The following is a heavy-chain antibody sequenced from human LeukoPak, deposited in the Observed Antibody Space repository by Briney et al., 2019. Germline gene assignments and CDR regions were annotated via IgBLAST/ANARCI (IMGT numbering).Heavy chain of an antibody. V-gene: IGHV4-39*01. Sequence: SETLSLTCTVSGGSISSTSYYWGWIRQPPGKGLEWIGGIYYSGSTYSNPSLKSRVTISVDTSKNQFSLKLSSVTAADTAVYYCARSLSGSSSLNYYYYGMDVWGQGTTVTVSS. CDR1: GGSISSTSYY. J-gene: IGHJ6*02. CDR2: IYYSGST. CDR3: ARSLSGSSSLNYYYYGMDV. D-gene: IGHD1-26*01.